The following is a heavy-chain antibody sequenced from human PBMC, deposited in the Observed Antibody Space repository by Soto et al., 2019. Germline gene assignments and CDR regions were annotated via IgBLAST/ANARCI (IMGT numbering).Heavy chain of an antibody. CDR3: AKAKNDYNWDNRPPFDY. D-gene: IGHD1-20*01. V-gene: IGHV3-23*01. CDR1: GFTLRNYA. Sequence: GALRLSCEASGFTLRNYAMTWVRQAPGKGLEWVSLISANDVGTYYAESVKTRFTISTDQSRNTVYLQMDSLRADDTAIYYCAKAKNDYNWDNRPPFDYWGQGTLVTVSS. J-gene: IGHJ4*02. CDR2: ISANDVGT.